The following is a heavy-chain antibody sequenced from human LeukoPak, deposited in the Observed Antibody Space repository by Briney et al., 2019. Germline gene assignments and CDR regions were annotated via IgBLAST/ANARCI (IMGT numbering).Heavy chain of an antibody. J-gene: IGHJ3*01. CDR1: GFTFSSYV. Sequence: PGGSLTLSCAPSGFTFSSYVMHWVRPGPGKRLEYGADISYDGKNKYHADSVKGRFTISRDNYKNTLYLQMNSMRDEGTAVYYCAKDILSMVRGVIITRALDLWGQGTMVTVSS. CDR3: AKDILSMVRGVIITRALDL. D-gene: IGHD3-10*01. V-gene: IGHV3-30*18. CDR2: ISYDGKNK.